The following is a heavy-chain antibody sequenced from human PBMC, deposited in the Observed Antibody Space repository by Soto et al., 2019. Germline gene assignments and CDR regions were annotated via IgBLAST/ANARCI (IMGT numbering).Heavy chain of an antibody. CDR3: ARHLDYGDYWYFDL. J-gene: IGHJ2*01. D-gene: IGHD4-17*01. CDR2: IYYSGST. CDR1: GGSISSYY. V-gene: IGHV4-59*08. Sequence: QVPLQESGPGLVKPSETLSLTCTVSGGSISSYYWSWIRQPPGKGLEWIGYIYYSGSTNYNPSLNRRVTISVDTSKNQFSLKLSSVTAADTAVYYCARHLDYGDYWYFDLWGRGTLVTVSS.